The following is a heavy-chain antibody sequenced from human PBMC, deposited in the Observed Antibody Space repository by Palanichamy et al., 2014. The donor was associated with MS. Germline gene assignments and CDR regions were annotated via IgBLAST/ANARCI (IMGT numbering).Heavy chain of an antibody. D-gene: IGHD3-16*02. CDR1: GLTFSSYA. CDR3: ARRGRLGELSLPPPFDY. CDR2: ISDSGGRT. J-gene: IGHJ4*02. Sequence: EVQLVESGGGLVQPGGSLRLSCAASGLTFSSYAMSWVRQAPGTGLEWVSTISDSGGRTYYADSVKGRFTISRDNSKNTLYVQMNSLRAEDTAIYYCARRGRLGELSLPPPFDYWGQGTLVTVSS. V-gene: IGHV3-23*04.